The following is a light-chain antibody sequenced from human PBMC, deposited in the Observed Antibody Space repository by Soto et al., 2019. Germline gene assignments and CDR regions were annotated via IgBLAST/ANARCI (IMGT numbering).Light chain of an antibody. CDR3: QQSNGFPIT. J-gene: IGKJ3*01. CDR1: QGTSTW. CDR2: AAS. Sequence: DIQMTQSPSSVSASVGDRVTITCRASQGTSTWLAWYQQKPGIAPKLLIYAASTLQSGVPSRFSGSGSGTDFTLTISSLQPEDFATYYCQQSNGFPITFGPGTKVDLK. V-gene: IGKV1-12*01.